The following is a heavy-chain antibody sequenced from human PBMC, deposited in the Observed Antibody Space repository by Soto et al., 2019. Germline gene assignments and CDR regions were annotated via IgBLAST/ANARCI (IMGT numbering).Heavy chain of an antibody. J-gene: IGHJ6*02. CDR3: ARKDCSGGSCYLPDYYYGMDV. CDR1: GYSFTSYW. CDR2: IDPSDSYT. Sequence: GESLKISCKGSGYSFTSYWISWVRQMPGKGLEWMGRIDPSDSYTNYSPSFQGHVTISADKSISTAYLQWSSLKASDTAMYYCARKDCSGGSCYLPDYYYGMDVWGQGTTVTVSS. D-gene: IGHD2-15*01. V-gene: IGHV5-10-1*01.